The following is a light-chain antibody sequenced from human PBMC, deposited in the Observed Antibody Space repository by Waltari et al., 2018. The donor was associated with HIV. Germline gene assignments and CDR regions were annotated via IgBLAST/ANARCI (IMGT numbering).Light chain of an antibody. CDR3: QQSVHSHHT. J-gene: IGKJ2*01. Sequence: DIQMTQSPSALSASVGERVVITCRASESISNYANWYQQKAGQAPKLLIYGGNKLQSGVQSRFSGSGSGTHFTLNNNTLQPEDSATYFCQQSVHSHHTFGQGT. CDR2: GGN. V-gene: IGKV1-39*01. CDR1: ESISNY.